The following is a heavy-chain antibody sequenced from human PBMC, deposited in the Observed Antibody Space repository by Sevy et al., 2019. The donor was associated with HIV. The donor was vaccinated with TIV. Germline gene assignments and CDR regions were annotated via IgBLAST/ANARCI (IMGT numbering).Heavy chain of an antibody. CDR3: VRDERAIASHFDY. D-gene: IGHD2-21*01. J-gene: IGHJ4*02. Sequence: GGSLRLSCEASGFTLSSYTMNWVRQSPEKGLEWVATFDRTDITHYADSVKGRFINTRDTAKNFLFLQMNSLRDDDTAMYFCVRDERAIASHFDYWGRGTLVTVSS. CDR1: GFTLSSYT. CDR2: FDRTDIT. V-gene: IGHV3-48*02.